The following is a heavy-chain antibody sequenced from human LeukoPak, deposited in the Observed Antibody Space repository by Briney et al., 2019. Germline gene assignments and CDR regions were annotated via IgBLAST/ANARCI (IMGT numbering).Heavy chain of an antibody. J-gene: IGHJ6*02. CDR3: ARDSESHMVWSYYGMDV. CDR1: GYTFTSYG. D-gene: IGHD3-3*01. CDR2: INAGNGNT. V-gene: IGHV1-3*01. Sequence: ASVRGSCKASGYTFTSYGISWVRQAPGQGLEWMGWINAGNGNTKYSQKFQGRVTITRDTSASIAHMEMSSLRSEDTAVYYCARDSESHMVWSYYGMDVWGQGTSVTVSS.